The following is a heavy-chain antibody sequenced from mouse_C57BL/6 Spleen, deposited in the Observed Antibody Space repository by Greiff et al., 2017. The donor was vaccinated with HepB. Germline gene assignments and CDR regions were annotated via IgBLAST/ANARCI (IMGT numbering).Heavy chain of an antibody. Sequence: QVQLQQSGAELVRPGSSVKLSCKASGYTFTSYWMHWVKQRPIQGLEWIGNIDPSDSETHYNQKFKDKATLTVDKSSSTAYMQLSSLTSEDSAVYYCARESGGYYPFDYWGQGTTLTVSS. CDR3: ARESGGYYPFDY. CDR2: IDPSDSET. V-gene: IGHV1-52*01. CDR1: GYTFTSYW. D-gene: IGHD2-3*01. J-gene: IGHJ2*01.